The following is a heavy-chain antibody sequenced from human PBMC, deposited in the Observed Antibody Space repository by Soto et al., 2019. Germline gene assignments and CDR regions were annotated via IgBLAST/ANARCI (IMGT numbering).Heavy chain of an antibody. V-gene: IGHV3-23*01. Sequence: GGSLRLSCAASGFTFSSYAMSWVRQAPGKGLEWVSTISTSGGSTYYADSVKGRFTISRDNSKNTLYLQMNSLGAEDTAVYYCARDLSLATHQGALDYWGQGTLVTVSS. CDR2: ISTSGGST. CDR3: ARDLSLATHQGALDY. J-gene: IGHJ4*02. CDR1: GFTFSSYA. D-gene: IGHD5-12*01.